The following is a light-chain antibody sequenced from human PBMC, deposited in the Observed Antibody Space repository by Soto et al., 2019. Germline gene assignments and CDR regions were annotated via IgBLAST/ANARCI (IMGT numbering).Light chain of an antibody. CDR2: GAS. CDR1: QSVSSSY. CDR3: QQYGSSPIP. Sequence: EIGLKQSPATLSLSQGERATLSCRASQSVSSSYLAWYQQKPGQAPRLLIYGASSRATGIPDRFSGSGSGTDFTLTISRLEPEDFAVYYCQQYGSSPIPFGQLTRLEIK. J-gene: IGKJ5*01. V-gene: IGKV3-20*01.